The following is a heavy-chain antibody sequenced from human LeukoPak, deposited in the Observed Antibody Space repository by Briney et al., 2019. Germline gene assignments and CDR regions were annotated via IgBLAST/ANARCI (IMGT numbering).Heavy chain of an antibody. CDR3: ASITMVRGVIFAFDI. D-gene: IGHD3-10*01. Sequence: SETLSLTCTVSGGSISSSSYYWGWIRQPPGRGLEWIGSIYYSGSTYYNPSLKSRLTISVDTSKNQFSLKLSSVTAADTAVYYCASITMVRGVIFAFDIWGQGTMVTVSS. CDR2: IYYSGST. J-gene: IGHJ3*02. CDR1: GGSISSSSYY. V-gene: IGHV4-39*01.